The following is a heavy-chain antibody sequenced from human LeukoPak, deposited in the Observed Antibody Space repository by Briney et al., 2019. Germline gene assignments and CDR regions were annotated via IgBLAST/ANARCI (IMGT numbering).Heavy chain of an antibody. D-gene: IGHD3-22*01. CDR2: IRSKAYGGTT. CDR3: TRDRGYYDSSGYCHFDY. J-gene: IGHJ4*02. Sequence: GGSLRLSCTASGFTFGDYAMSWVRQAPGKGLEWVGFIRSKAYGGTTEYAASVKGRFTISRDDSKSIAYLQMNSLKTEDTAVNYCTRDRGYYDSSGYCHFDYWGQGTLVTVSS. V-gene: IGHV3-49*04. CDR1: GFTFGDYA.